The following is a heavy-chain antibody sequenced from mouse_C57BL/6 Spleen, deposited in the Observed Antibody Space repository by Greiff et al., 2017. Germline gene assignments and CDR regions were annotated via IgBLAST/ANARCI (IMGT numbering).Heavy chain of an antibody. V-gene: IGHV2-6-1*01. CDR1: GFSLTSYG. Sequence: VKLMESGPGLVAPSQSLSISCTVSGFSLTSYGVHWVRQPPGKGLEWLVVIWSDGSTTYNSALKSILSSSKNNSKSQVFLKMNSLQTDDTAKYYWDRHSSYYGCSYYVYAMDYWGQGTSVTVSS. D-gene: IGHD1-1*01. J-gene: IGHJ4*01. CDR2: IWSDGST. CDR3: DRHSSYYGCSYYVYAMDY.